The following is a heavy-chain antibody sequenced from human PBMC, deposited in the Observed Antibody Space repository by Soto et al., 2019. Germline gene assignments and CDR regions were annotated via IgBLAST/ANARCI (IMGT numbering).Heavy chain of an antibody. Sequence: QVHLVQSGAEVKKPGASVRVSCQASGYTFTSFPIHWVRQAPGQRLEWMGWINAANGDTGYSQKFQGRVTMTRDTSASTAYMELSSLTSEDTAVYFCARKDYYGSGSYPFDSWGQGTLVTVSS. CDR2: INAANGDT. CDR3: ARKDYYGSGSYPFDS. CDR1: GYTFTSFP. D-gene: IGHD3-10*01. J-gene: IGHJ4*02. V-gene: IGHV1-3*01.